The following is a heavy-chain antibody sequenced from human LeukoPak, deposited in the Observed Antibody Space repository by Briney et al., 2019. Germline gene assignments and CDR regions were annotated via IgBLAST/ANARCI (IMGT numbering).Heavy chain of an antibody. D-gene: IGHD4-23*01. J-gene: IGHJ4*02. CDR3: TTGPGNSGY. CDR1: GLSFDNAW. CDR2: IKSKNVGETT. Sequence: GGSLRLSCVVSGLSFDNAWMSWVRQAPGKGLERVGRIKSKNVGETTEYAAPVQGRFTISRDDSRNTVYLQMSSLKTEDTGVYYCTTGPGNSGYWGQGTLVTVSS. V-gene: IGHV3-15*01.